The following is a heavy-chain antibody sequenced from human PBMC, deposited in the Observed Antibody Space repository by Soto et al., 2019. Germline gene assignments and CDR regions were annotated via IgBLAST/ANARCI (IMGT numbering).Heavy chain of an antibody. J-gene: IGHJ6*03. D-gene: IGHD6-13*01. CDR2: ISGSGGST. CDR3: AKDGWAAAGTNYYYYYMDV. Sequence: EVQLLESGGGLVQPGGSLRLSCAASGFTFSSYAMSWVRQAPGKGLEWGAAISGSGGSTYYADSVKGRFTISRDNSKNPLDLQMNSLRAEDTAVYYCAKDGWAAAGTNYYYYYMDVWGKGTTVTVSS. CDR1: GFTFSSYA. V-gene: IGHV3-23*01.